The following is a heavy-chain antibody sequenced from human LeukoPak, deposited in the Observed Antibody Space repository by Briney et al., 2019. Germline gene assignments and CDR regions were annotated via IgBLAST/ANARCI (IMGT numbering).Heavy chain of an antibody. V-gene: IGHV3-11*01. Sequence: GGSLRLSCAASGFTFSDYYMGWIRQAPGTGLEWISYISGTSTAIHYADSVKGRFTISRDNSKQSLYLQMHSLRAEDTAVYYCVRSNGGYVELDYWGQGTLVTVSS. J-gene: IGHJ4*02. CDR2: ISGTSTAI. D-gene: IGHD5-12*01. CDR3: VRSNGGYVELDY. CDR1: GFTFSDYY.